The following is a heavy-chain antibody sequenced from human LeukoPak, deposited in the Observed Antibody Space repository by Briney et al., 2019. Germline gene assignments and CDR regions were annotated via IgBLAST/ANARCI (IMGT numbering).Heavy chain of an antibody. V-gene: IGHV4-34*01. CDR2: INHSGST. J-gene: IGHJ5*02. Sequence: PSETLSLTCAVYGGSFSGYYWSWIRQPPGKGLEWIGEINHSGSTNYNPSLESRVTISVDTSKNQFSLKLSSVTAADTAVYYCARGRGYSYGPSFTPWGQGTLVTVSS. D-gene: IGHD5-18*01. CDR3: ARGRGYSYGPSFTP. CDR1: GGSFSGYY.